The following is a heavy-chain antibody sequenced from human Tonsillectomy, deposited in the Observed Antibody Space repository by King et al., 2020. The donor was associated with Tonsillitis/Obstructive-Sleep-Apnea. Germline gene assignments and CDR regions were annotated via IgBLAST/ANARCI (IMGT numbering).Heavy chain of an antibody. J-gene: IGHJ4*02. V-gene: IGHV3-11*06. CDR1: GFSFSDYY. D-gene: IGHD3-16*01. CDR2: ISSSSSYT. CDR3: ASGGGDPPRPFDY. Sequence: VQLVESGGGLVKPGGSLRLSCAASGFSFSDYYVSWIRQAPGKGLEWVSYISSSSSYTDYADSVKGRFTISRDNAKNSLYLQMNSRRAEDTAVYYCASGGGDPPRPFDYWGQGTLVTVP.